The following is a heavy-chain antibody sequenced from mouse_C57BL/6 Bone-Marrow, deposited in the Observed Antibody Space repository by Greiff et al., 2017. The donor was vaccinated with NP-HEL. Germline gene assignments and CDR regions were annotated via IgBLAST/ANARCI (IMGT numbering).Heavy chain of an antibody. V-gene: IGHV10-1*01. J-gene: IGHJ3*01. D-gene: IGHD1-1*01. Sequence: DVMLVESGGGLVQPKGSLKLSCAASGFSFNTYAMNWVRQAPGKGLEWVARIRSKSNNYATYYADSVKDRFTISRDDSESMLYLQMNNLKTEDTAMYYCVRADYYGAWFAYWGQGTLVTVSA. CDR2: IRSKSNNYAT. CDR1: GFSFNTYA. CDR3: VRADYYGAWFAY.